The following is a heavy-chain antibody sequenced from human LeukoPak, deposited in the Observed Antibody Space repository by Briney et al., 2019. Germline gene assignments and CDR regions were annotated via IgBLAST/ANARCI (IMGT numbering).Heavy chain of an antibody. D-gene: IGHD3-22*01. Sequence: SETLSLTCAVYGGSFSGYYWSWIRQPPGKGLEWIGEINHSGSTNCNPSLKSRDTISVDASKNQFSLKLSSVTAADTAVYYCARGHYYDSSGYYYVLYYFDYWGQGTLVTVSS. CDR3: ARGHYYDSSGYYYVLYYFDY. CDR2: INHSGST. CDR1: GGSFSGYY. V-gene: IGHV4-34*01. J-gene: IGHJ4*02.